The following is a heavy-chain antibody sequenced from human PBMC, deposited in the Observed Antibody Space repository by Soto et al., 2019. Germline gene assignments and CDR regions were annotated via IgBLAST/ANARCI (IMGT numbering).Heavy chain of an antibody. CDR2: INPNSGGT. J-gene: IGHJ3*02. CDR3: ASAFCSSTSCPTGRHAFDI. Sequence: ASVKVSCKASGYPFFNYCISWVRQAPGQGLEWMGWINPNSGGTNYAQKLQGWVTMTRDTSISTAYMELSRLTSDDTAVYYCASAFCSSTSCPTGRHAFDIWGQGTMVTVSS. D-gene: IGHD2-2*01. CDR1: GYPFFNYC. V-gene: IGHV1-2*04.